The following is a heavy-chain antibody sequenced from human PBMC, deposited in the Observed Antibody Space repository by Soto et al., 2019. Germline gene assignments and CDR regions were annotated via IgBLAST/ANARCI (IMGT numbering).Heavy chain of an antibody. CDR3: ARNNWNYGWFDP. D-gene: IGHD1-7*01. CDR2: IYYSGST. CDR1: GGSISSSSYY. J-gene: IGHJ5*02. V-gene: IGHV4-39*01. Sequence: QLQLQESGPGLVKPSETLSLTCTVSGGSISSSSYYWGWIRQPPGKGLEWIGSIYYSGSTYYNPSLKSRVTISVDTSKNQFSLKLSSVTAADTAVYYCARNNWNYGWFDPWGQGTLVTVSS.